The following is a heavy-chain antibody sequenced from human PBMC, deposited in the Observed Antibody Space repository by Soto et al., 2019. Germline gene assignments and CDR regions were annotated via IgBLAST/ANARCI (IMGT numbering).Heavy chain of an antibody. CDR2: IYYSGST. CDR3: ATFSWVGATTGAFDI. Sequence: LSLTCTVSGGSISSYYWSWIRQPPGKGLEWIGYIYYSGSTNYNPSLKSRVTISVDTSKNQFSLKLSSVTAADTAVYYCATFSWVGATTGAFDIWAQGTMVT. V-gene: IGHV4-59*01. J-gene: IGHJ3*02. D-gene: IGHD1-26*01. CDR1: GGSISSYY.